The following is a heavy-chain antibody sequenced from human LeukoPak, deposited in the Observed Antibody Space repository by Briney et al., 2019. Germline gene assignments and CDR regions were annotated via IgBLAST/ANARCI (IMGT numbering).Heavy chain of an antibody. D-gene: IGHD1-26*01. Sequence: GGSLRLSCAASGFTFSSYSMNWVRQAPGKGLEWVSSISSSSSYIYYADSVKGRFTISRDNAKNSLYLQMNSLRAEDTAVYYCARDNSGNYYYYYMDVWGKGTTVTISS. CDR3: ARDNSGNYYYYYMDV. CDR1: GFTFSSYS. J-gene: IGHJ6*03. CDR2: ISSSSSYI. V-gene: IGHV3-21*01.